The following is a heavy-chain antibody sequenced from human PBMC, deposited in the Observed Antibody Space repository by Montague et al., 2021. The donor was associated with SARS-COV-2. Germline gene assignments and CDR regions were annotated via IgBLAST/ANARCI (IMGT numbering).Heavy chain of an antibody. CDR3: GRGVVAATPVVDY. J-gene: IGHJ4*02. Sequence: SETLSLTCTVSGDSISSFYWSWIRQPAGKGLEWIGRIYASGGTNYNPSLKSRVTMSVDTSKNQFSLKLNSVTAADTAVYYCGRGVVAATPVVDYWGRGTLVTGSS. V-gene: IGHV4-4*07. CDR1: GDSISSFY. CDR2: IYASGGT. D-gene: IGHD2-15*01.